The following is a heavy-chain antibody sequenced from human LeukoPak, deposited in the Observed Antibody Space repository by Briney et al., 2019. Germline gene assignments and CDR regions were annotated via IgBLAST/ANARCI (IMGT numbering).Heavy chain of an antibody. D-gene: IGHD3-10*01. CDR1: GFTFDDYA. Sequence: GRSLRLSCAASGFTFDDYAMHWVRQAPGKGLEWVSGISWNSGSIGYADSVKGRFTISRDNAKNSLYLQMYSLRAEDTALYYCAKAKVVRGKYYFDYWGQGTLVTVSS. CDR3: AKAKVVRGKYYFDY. CDR2: ISWNSGSI. V-gene: IGHV3-9*01. J-gene: IGHJ4*02.